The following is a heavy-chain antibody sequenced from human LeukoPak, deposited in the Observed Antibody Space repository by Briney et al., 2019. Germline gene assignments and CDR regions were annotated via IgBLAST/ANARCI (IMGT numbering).Heavy chain of an antibody. D-gene: IGHD3-3*01. Sequence: TLSLTCTVSGXSISSGAYSWSWVRQHPGKGLEWIAYIYYSGNTYYNPSLKRRVTISVDTSKNQFSLKLSSVTAADTAVYYCARTITIFGALGYFDYWGQGTLVTVSS. J-gene: IGHJ4*02. CDR3: ARTITIFGALGYFDY. V-gene: IGHV4-31*03. CDR2: IYYSGNT. CDR1: GXSISSGAYS.